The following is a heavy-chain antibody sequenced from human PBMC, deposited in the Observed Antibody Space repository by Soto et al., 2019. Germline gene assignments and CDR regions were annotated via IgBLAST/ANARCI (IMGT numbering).Heavy chain of an antibody. D-gene: IGHD3-10*01. Sequence: GASVKVSCKASGYTFNNYDIHWVRPAPGHGLEWMGWMNPNSGNTGYAQNFRGRVTMTQNPAIGTAYMELSSLRSDDTATYYCTRAYGAETFEFWGQGTRVTVSS. J-gene: IGHJ4*02. CDR1: GYTFNNYD. V-gene: IGHV1-8*02. CDR3: TRAYGAETFEF. CDR2: MNPNSGNT.